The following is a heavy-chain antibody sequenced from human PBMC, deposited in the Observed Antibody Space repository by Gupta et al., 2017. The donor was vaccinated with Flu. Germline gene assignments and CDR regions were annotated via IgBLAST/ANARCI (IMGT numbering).Heavy chain of an antibody. V-gene: IGHV4-39*01. J-gene: IGHJ3*02. CDR2: IYYSGST. CDR3: ARRATTSITMIADDAFDI. D-gene: IGHD3-22*01. CDR1: GGSISSSSYY. Sequence: QLQLQESGPGLVKPSETLSLTCTVSGGSISSSSYYWGWIRQPPGKGLEWIGSIYYSGSTYYNPSLKSRVTISVDTSKNQFSLKLSSVTAADTAVYYCARRATTSITMIADDAFDIWGQGTMVTVSS.